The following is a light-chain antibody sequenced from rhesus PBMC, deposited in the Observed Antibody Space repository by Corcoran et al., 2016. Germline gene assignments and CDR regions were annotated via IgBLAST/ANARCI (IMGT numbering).Light chain of an antibody. J-gene: IGKJ4*01. CDR3: QQYETSPVT. V-gene: IGKV1-69*01. CDR2: RTA. Sequence: DIQMTQSPSSLSASVGDRVTITCRARQGISHWLAWYQQKPGKAPKLLIHRTASLGAGVPSRFSGSGSGSDCTRTIRSLKPEDIATYYGQQYETSPVTFGGGTKVDLK. CDR1: QGISHW.